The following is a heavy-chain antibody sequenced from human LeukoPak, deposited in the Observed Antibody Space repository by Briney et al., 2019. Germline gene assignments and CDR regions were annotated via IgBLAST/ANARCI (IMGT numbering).Heavy chain of an antibody. V-gene: IGHV1-2*04. CDR2: INPNSGGT. CDR1: GYTFTGYH. D-gene: IGHD1/OR15-1a*01. J-gene: IGHJ6*02. CDR3: TRDLRGTGTMDV. Sequence: ASVKVSCKASGYTFTGYHIHCVRQAPGQGLEWMGWINPNSGGTKYVQKFQGWVTMTRDTSISTVYMELSRLRSDDTAVYYCTRDLRGTGTMDVWGPGTTVTVSS.